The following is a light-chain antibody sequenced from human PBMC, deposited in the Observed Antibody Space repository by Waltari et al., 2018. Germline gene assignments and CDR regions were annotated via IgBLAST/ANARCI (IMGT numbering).Light chain of an antibody. Sequence: DIQMTQSPSSLSASVGDRVTITCRASQTISSFLNCYKQKPGKASQLLIYAASSLQSGVPSRFSGSGSGTDFTLTISSLQPEDFATYYCQQSYSTPRTFGQGTKVEIK. J-gene: IGKJ1*01. CDR3: QQSYSTPRT. V-gene: IGKV1-39*01. CDR1: QTISSF. CDR2: AAS.